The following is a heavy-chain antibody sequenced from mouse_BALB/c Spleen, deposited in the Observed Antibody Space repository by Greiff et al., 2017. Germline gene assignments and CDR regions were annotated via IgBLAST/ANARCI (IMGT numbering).Heavy chain of an antibody. D-gene: IGHD2-14*01. CDR2: IWAGGST. V-gene: IGHV2-9*02. CDR3: ARESAGYAWFAY. CDR1: GFSLTSYG. Sequence: VQLQESGPGLVAPSQSLSITCTVSGFSLTSYGVHWVRQPPGKGLEWLGVIWAGGSTNYNSALMSRLSISEDNSKSQVFLKMSSLQTDDTAMYYCARESAGYAWFAYWGQGTLVTVSA. J-gene: IGHJ3*01.